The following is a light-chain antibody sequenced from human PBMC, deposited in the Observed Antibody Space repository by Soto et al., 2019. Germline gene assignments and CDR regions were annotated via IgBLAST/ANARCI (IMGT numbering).Light chain of an antibody. Sequence: QSVLTQPASVSGSPGQSITISCTGTSSDVGGYNYVSWYQQHPGKAHKLMIYDVSNRPSGVSNRLSGSKSGNTASLTISGFQVGDEADYYCSSYTSRSTLDVFGTGTKFTVL. CDR2: DVS. J-gene: IGLJ1*01. CDR3: SSYTSRSTLDV. CDR1: SSDVGGYNY. V-gene: IGLV2-14*01.